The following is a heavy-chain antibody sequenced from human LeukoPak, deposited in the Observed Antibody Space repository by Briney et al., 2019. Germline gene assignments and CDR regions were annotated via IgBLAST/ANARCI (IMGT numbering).Heavy chain of an antibody. V-gene: IGHV5-51*01. CDR3: ARQWDWLQKYYFDY. J-gene: IGHJ4*02. Sequence: PGESLEISCKGSGYSFTSYWIGWVRQMPGKGLEWMGIIYPGDSDTRYSPSFRGQVTISADKSISTAYLQWRSLKASDTAMYYCARQWDWLQKYYFDYWGQGTLVTVSS. D-gene: IGHD5-24*01. CDR2: IYPGDSDT. CDR1: GYSFTSYW.